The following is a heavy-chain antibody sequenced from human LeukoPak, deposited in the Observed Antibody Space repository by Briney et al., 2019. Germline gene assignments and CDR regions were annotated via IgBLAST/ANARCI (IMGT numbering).Heavy chain of an antibody. Sequence: GGSLRLSCAASGFTFSSYWMQWARQARGKGLVWVSRINGDGGITNYADSVKGRFTISRDNAKNTLFLQMNSLRAEDTAVYYCARDRPSFNGGHDSWGQGTLVTVSS. D-gene: IGHD4-23*01. CDR3: ARDRPSFNGGHDS. CDR2: INGDGGIT. CDR1: GFTFSSYW. J-gene: IGHJ5*01. V-gene: IGHV3-74*01.